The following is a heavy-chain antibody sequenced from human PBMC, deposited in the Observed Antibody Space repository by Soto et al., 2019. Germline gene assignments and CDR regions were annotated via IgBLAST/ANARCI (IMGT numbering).Heavy chain of an antibody. J-gene: IGHJ4*02. Sequence: QVQLVQSGAEVKKPGASVKVSCKASGYTFTSYGISWVRQAPGQVREWMGWISAYNGNTNYAQKLQGRVTMTTVPSTSTADKELGRLSSDDTAVYYWARVAYCGGVCYAVYDYWGQGTLVAVSS. D-gene: IGHD2-21*02. CDR3: ARVAYCGGVCYAVYDY. CDR1: GYTFTSYG. V-gene: IGHV1-18*01. CDR2: ISAYNGNT.